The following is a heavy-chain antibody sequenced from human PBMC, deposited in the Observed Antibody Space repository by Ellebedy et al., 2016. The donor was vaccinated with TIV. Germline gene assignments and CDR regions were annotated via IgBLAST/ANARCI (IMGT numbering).Heavy chain of an antibody. D-gene: IGHD3-9*01. J-gene: IGHJ4*02. Sequence: AASVKVSCKASGYTFANYGFSWVRQVPGQGLEWMGRISCHNGKTKYAQKFQGRVTMTTDTSTSTAYMELKSLTSDDTAVYYCARVQYYDILTGNVEQLGGDYWGQGTLVTVSS. CDR1: GYTFANYG. CDR3: ARVQYYDILTGNVEQLGGDY. V-gene: IGHV1-18*04. CDR2: ISCHNGKT.